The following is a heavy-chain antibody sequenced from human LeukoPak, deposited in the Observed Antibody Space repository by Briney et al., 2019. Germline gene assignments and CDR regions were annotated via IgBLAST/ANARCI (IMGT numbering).Heavy chain of an antibody. V-gene: IGHV3-30*18. Sequence: GGSLRLSCAASGFTFSSYGMHLVRQAPGKGLEWVAVISHDGSNPYYADSVKGRFTISRDNSKNTLYLQMSSLRAEDTAVYYCAKTHYYDSSGVPGDYWGQGTLVTVSS. CDR3: AKTHYYDSSGVPGDY. D-gene: IGHD3-22*01. CDR1: GFTFSSYG. CDR2: ISHDGSNP. J-gene: IGHJ4*02.